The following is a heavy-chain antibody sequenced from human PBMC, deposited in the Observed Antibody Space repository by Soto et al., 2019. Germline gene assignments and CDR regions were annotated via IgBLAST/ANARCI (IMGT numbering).Heavy chain of an antibody. D-gene: IGHD3-10*01. CDR3: ARGLILWFGELSRRGGYYYCMDV. CDR2: INDSGNI. CDR1: GGSFSGYQ. V-gene: IGHV4-34*01. Sequence: QVQLQQWGAGLLKPSETLSLTCAVYGGSFSGYQWSWIRQTPGKGLEWIGEINDSGNINYNPSLKSRVPILLDTPKKQISLKLSSVTAADSAVYYCARGLILWFGELSRRGGYYYCMDVWGKGTTVTVSS. J-gene: IGHJ6*03.